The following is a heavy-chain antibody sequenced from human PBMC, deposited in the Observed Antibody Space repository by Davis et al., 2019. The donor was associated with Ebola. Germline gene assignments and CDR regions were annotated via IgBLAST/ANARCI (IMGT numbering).Heavy chain of an antibody. J-gene: IGHJ5*01. CDR2: IYYSGST. Sequence: PSETLSLTCTVSGGSVSSGSYYWSWIRQSPGQGLEWIGYIYYSGSTNYNPSLKSRVTISVDTSKNQFSLKLTSVTSADTAVYLCARYNSGWLDCWGQGTLVTVSS. CDR1: GGSVSSGSYY. CDR3: ARYNSGWLDC. D-gene: IGHD3-22*01. V-gene: IGHV4-61*01.